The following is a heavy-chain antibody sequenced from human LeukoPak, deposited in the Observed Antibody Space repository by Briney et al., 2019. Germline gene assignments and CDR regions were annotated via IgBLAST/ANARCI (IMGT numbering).Heavy chain of an antibody. D-gene: IGHD3-10*01. CDR2: IYYSGST. V-gene: IGHV4-59*01. CDR3: ARCGSGSYYYYYYMDV. CDR1: GGSISGYY. Sequence: SETLSLTCTVSGGSISGYYWSWIRQPPGKGLEWIGYIYYSGSTNYNPSLKSRVTVSVDTSKNQFSLKLSSVTAADTAVYYCARCGSGSYYYYYYMDVWGKGTTITISS. J-gene: IGHJ6*03.